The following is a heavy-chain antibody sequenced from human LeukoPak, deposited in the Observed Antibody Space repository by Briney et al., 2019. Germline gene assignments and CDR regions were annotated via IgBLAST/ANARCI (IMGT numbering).Heavy chain of an antibody. J-gene: IGHJ4*02. Sequence: PGGSLRLSCAASGFTFSSYAMSWVRQAPGKGLEWVSGINWNGGSTGYADSVKGRFTISRDNAKNSLYLQMNSLRAEDTALYYCARDGSRGSTSRDYYFSYWGQGTLVTVSS. CDR2: INWNGGST. CDR3: ARDGSRGSTSRDYYFSY. V-gene: IGHV3-20*04. D-gene: IGHD2-2*01. CDR1: GFTFSSYA.